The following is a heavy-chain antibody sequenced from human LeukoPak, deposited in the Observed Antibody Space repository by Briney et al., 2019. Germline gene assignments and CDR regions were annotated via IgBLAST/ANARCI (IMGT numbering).Heavy chain of an antibody. V-gene: IGHV3-20*01. D-gene: IGHD3-10*01. CDR1: GFTFDDYG. CDR3: ARDLDYGSGSPDYGMDV. CDR2: INWNGGST. Sequence: GGSLRLSCAASGFTFDDYGMSWVRQAPGKGLEWVSGINWNGGSTGYADSVKGRFTISRDNAKNSLYLQMNSLRAEDTALYHCARDLDYGSGSPDYGMDVRGQGTTVTVSS. J-gene: IGHJ6*02.